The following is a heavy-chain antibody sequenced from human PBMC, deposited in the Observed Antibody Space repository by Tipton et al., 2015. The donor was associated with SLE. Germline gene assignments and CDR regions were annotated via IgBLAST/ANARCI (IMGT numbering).Heavy chain of an antibody. CDR3: ARGSGSSTSCYTEGFDY. D-gene: IGHD2-2*02. CDR1: GYTFTSYG. J-gene: IGHJ4*02. V-gene: IGHV1-69*13. CDR2: IIPIFGTA. Sequence: QLVQSGAEVKKPGASVKVSCKASGYTFTSYGISWVRQAPGQGLEWMGGIIPIFGTANYAQKFQGRVTITAGESTSTAYMELSSRRSEDTAVYYCARGSGSSTSCYTEGFDYWGQGTLVTVSS.